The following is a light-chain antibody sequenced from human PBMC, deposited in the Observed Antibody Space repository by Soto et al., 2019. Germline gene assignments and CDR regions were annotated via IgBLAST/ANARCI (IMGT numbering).Light chain of an antibody. CDR2: TAS. CDR3: QQYSSSGWT. CDR1: QSVDNNF. Sequence: EIVLTQSPGTLSLSPGERATLSCRASQSVDNNFLAWYQQRPGQAPRLIIYTASNRATGIPDRFSGSGSETDFTLTISRLEPEYVAVYYCQQYSSSGWTFGQGTKVEIK. V-gene: IGKV3-20*01. J-gene: IGKJ1*01.